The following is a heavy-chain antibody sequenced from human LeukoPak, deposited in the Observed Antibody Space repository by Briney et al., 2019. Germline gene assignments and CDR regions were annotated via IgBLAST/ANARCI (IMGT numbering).Heavy chain of an antibody. CDR2: ISGSGGST. V-gene: IGHV3-23*01. D-gene: IGHD1-26*01. Sequence: GSLSLSCAASGFAFSNSAMSWVRQAPGRGLEWVSAISGSGGSTDYADSVKGRFTISRDNSKNTLYLQVNSLKVEDTAVYYCTTDLKESGSDTTTGFQYWGQGTLVTVSS. CDR1: GFAFSNSA. CDR3: TTDLKESGSDTTTGFQY. J-gene: IGHJ4*02.